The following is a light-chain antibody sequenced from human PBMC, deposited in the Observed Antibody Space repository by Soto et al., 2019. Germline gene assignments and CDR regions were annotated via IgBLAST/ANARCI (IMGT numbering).Light chain of an antibody. CDR2: GAS. CDR3: QHYNNWYT. CDR1: QSVSSN. J-gene: IGKJ2*01. V-gene: IGKV3-15*01. Sequence: EIVMTQSPATLSVSPGERATLSCRASQSVSSNLAWYQQKPGQAPRLLNYGASTRATGIPARFSGSGSGTEFILTIISLQSEDFAVYYCQHYNNWYTFGQGTKLEIQ.